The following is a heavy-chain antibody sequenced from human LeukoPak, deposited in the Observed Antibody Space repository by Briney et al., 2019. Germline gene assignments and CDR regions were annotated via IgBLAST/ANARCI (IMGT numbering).Heavy chain of an antibody. V-gene: IGHV4-39*07. D-gene: IGHD5-12*01. CDR1: GGSISSSSYY. CDR2: IYYSGST. Sequence: SETLSLTCTVSGGSISSSSYYWGWIRQPPGKGLEWIGSIYYSGSTYYNPSLKGRVTISVDTSKNQFSLKLSSVTAADTAVYYCARGYSGYDDDAFDIWGQGTMVTVSS. CDR3: ARGYSGYDDDAFDI. J-gene: IGHJ3*02.